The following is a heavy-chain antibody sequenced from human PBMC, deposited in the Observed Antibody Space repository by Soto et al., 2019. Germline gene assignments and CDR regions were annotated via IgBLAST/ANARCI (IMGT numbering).Heavy chain of an antibody. J-gene: IGHJ4*02. Sequence: QVQLVQSGAEVKKTGASVEVSCKASGYTFISYGISWVRQAPGQGLEWMGWISAYNGKTNYAQKFQGRVTXTTDTXXXXXXXXXXXXXXXXXXXXXXXXXXXXXSWLGILATGVHGVEIDYWGQGTLVTVXS. CDR1: GYTFISYG. CDR2: ISAYNGKT. V-gene: IGHV1-18*01. D-gene: IGHD2-2*01. CDR3: XXXXXXXSWLGILATGVHGVEIDY.